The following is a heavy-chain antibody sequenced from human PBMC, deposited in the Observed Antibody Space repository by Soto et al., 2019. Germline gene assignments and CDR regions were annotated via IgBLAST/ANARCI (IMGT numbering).Heavy chain of an antibody. CDR1: GPTFTSYA. V-gene: IGHV1-69*13. D-gene: IGHD3-22*01. CDR2: IIPIFGTA. Sequence: SVKVSCKASGPTFTSYAISWVRQAPGQGLEWMGGIIPIFGTANYAQKFQGRVTMTADESTSTAYMELSSLRSEDTAVYYCARDEEFYYDSSGYPLDYWGQGTLVTSPQ. CDR3: ARDEEFYYDSSGYPLDY. J-gene: IGHJ4*02.